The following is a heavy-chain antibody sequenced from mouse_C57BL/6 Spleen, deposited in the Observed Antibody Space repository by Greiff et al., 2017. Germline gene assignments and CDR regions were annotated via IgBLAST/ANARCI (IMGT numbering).Heavy chain of an antibody. V-gene: IGHV1-82*01. CDR1: GYAFSSSW. CDR2: IYPGDGDT. J-gene: IGHJ2*01. CDR3: ARWVSGGDFDY. Sequence: VQLLQSGPELVKPGASVKISCKASGYAFSSSWLNWVKQRPGKGLEWIGRIYPGDGDTYDNGKFKGKATLTADKSSSTAYQQLSILTYEDSAVYFCARWVSGGDFDYWGQGTTLTVSS. D-gene: IGHD3-2*02.